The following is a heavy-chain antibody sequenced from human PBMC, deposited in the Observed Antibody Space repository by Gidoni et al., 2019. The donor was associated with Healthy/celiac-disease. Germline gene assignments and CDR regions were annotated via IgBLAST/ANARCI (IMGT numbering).Heavy chain of an antibody. Sequence: EVQLLEPGGGLVQPGGSLRLSCAASGFTFSSYAMSWFRQAPGKGLEWVSAISGSGGSTYYADSVKGRFTISRDNSKNTLYLQMNSLRAEDTAVYYCAKDHPGVVVLDGDYWGQGTLVTVSS. CDR2: ISGSGGST. CDR3: AKDHPGVVVLDGDY. CDR1: GFTFSSYA. D-gene: IGHD2-15*01. V-gene: IGHV3-23*01. J-gene: IGHJ4*02.